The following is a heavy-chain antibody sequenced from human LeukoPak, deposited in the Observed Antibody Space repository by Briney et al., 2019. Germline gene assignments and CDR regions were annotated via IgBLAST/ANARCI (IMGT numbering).Heavy chain of an antibody. Sequence: ASVKVSCKASGYTFTSYGISWVRQAPGQGLEWMGWISAYNGNTNYAQKLQGRVTMTTDTSTSTAYMELRSLRSDDTGVYYCARGYCSGGSCYDDAFDIWGQGTMVTVSS. V-gene: IGHV1-18*01. D-gene: IGHD2-15*01. CDR2: ISAYNGNT. CDR1: GYTFTSYG. CDR3: ARGYCSGGSCYDDAFDI. J-gene: IGHJ3*02.